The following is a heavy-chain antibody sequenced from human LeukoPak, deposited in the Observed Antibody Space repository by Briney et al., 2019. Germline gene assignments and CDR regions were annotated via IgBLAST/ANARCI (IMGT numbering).Heavy chain of an antibody. D-gene: IGHD3-10*01. Sequence: WASVKVSCKASGYTFTSYAMNWVRQAPGQGLEWMGWINTNTGNPTYAQGFTGRFVFSLDTSVSTAYLQISSLRAEDTAVYYCARELGFGELSQVTFDYWGQGTLVTVSS. CDR1: GYTFTSYA. CDR2: INTNTGNP. V-gene: IGHV7-4-1*02. CDR3: ARELGFGELSQVTFDY. J-gene: IGHJ4*02.